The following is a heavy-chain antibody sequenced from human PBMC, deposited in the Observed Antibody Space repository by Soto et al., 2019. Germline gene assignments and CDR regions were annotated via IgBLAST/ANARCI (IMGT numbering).Heavy chain of an antibody. CDR3: ARGPAYNSGCERDWFDA. Sequence: HVELEQSGTDVKKPGPSVTVSCRASGYTFTNYGINWVRQSPGHGLEWMVGISGHNSNTSHAQNFQVRVTMTTDTSTSSAYLDLRSLTSGATGIYCFARGPAYNSGCERDWFDAGGQANLVTVPS. CDR1: GYTFTNYG. J-gene: IGHJ5*02. D-gene: IGHD5-12*01. CDR2: ISGHNSNT. V-gene: IGHV1-18*01.